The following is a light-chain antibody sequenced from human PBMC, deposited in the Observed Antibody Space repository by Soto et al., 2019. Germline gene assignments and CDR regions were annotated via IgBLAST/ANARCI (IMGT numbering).Light chain of an antibody. CDR3: QQYYSTWT. CDR2: LAS. V-gene: IGKV4-1*01. CDR1: QSVLYRSTNKNY. J-gene: IGKJ1*01. Sequence: DIVMTQSPDSLAVSLGERATINCKSSQSVLYRSTNKNYLAWYQQKPGQPPKLLIYLASTRESGVPDRFSGSGSGTDFTLTISSLQAEDVAVYYCQQYYSTWTFGQGTKVEIK.